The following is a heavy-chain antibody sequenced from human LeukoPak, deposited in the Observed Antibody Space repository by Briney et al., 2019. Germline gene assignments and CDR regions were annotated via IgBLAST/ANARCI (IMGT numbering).Heavy chain of an antibody. J-gene: IGHJ4*02. V-gene: IGHV3-30*02. CDR2: IRYDGSNE. D-gene: IGHD5-12*01. CDR3: AKTGYSESAYGTWYFDY. CDR1: GFTFSSNG. Sequence: PGGSLRLSCATSGFTFSSNGLHWVRQAPGKGLEWVAFIRYDGSNEYYADSVKGRFTISRDNSKNTLYLQMNSLRTEDTAVYYCAKTGYSESAYGTWYFDYWGQGTLVTVSS.